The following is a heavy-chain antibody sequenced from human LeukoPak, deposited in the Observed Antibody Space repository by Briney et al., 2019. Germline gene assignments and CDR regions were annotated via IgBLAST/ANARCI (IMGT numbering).Heavy chain of an antibody. D-gene: IGHD6-6*01. Sequence: SETLSLTCSVSGGSISGSNYYWAWIRQPPGKGLEWIGNIHYSGSDYYKPSLKGRVTISVDTSKNQFPLKVNSVTAADTAVYFCAGQLGGSSWSDYWGQGTLVTVSS. CDR1: GGSISGSNYY. CDR3: AGQLGGSSWSDY. J-gene: IGHJ4*02. CDR2: IHYSGSD. V-gene: IGHV4-39*01.